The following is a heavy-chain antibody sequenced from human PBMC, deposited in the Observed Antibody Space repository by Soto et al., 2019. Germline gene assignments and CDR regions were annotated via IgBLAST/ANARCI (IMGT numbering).Heavy chain of an antibody. Sequence: PSETLSLTCAVYGGSFSGYYWSWIRQPPGKGLEWIGEINHSGSTNYNPSLKSRVTISVDTSKNQFSLKLSSVTAADTAVYYCARGKRSRPMVRSMGDVWGKGTTVTVSS. J-gene: IGHJ6*04. D-gene: IGHD3-10*01. CDR2: INHSGST. CDR1: GGSFSGYY. V-gene: IGHV4-34*01. CDR3: ARGKRSRPMVRSMGDV.